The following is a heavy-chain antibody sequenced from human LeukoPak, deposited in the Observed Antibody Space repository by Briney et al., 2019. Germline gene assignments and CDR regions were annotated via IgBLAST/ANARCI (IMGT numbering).Heavy chain of an antibody. CDR2: ISSSGSTI. J-gene: IGHJ6*02. Sequence: PGGSLRPSCAASGFTFSDYYMSWIRQAPGKGLEWVSYISSSGSTIYYADSMKGRFTISRDNAKNSLYLQMNSLRAEDTAVYYCAREGVIWFGEPDYYYYGMDVWGQGTTVTVSS. CDR1: GFTFSDYY. V-gene: IGHV3-11*01. CDR3: AREGVIWFGEPDYYYYGMDV. D-gene: IGHD3-10*01.